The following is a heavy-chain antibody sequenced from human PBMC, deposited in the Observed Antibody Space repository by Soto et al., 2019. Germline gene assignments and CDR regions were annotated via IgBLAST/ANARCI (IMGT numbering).Heavy chain of an antibody. CDR3: AKETHSSGYGSYFDY. CDR1: GFTFSSYG. D-gene: IGHD3-22*01. CDR2: ISKDGSTK. V-gene: IGHV3-30*18. J-gene: IGHJ4*02. Sequence: PGGSLRLSCAASGFTFSSYGMHWVRQAPGKGLEWVAVISKDGSTKYDADSVKGRFTISGDNSKNTLYLQMNSLRAEDTAVYYCAKETHSSGYGSYFDYWGQGTLVTVSS.